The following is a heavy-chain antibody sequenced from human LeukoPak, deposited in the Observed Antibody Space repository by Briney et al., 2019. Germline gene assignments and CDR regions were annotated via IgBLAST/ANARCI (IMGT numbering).Heavy chain of an antibody. CDR3: ARPGGYCSSTSCSYPYFDY. CDR1: GFTFSSYW. CDR2: IKQDGSEK. J-gene: IGHJ4*02. V-gene: IGHV3-7*01. D-gene: IGHD2-2*01. Sequence: PGRSLRLSCAAFGFTFSSYWMSWVRQAPGKGLEWVANIKQDGSEKYYVDSVKGRFTISRDNAKNSLYLQMNSLRAEDTAVYYCARPGGYCSSTSCSYPYFDYWGQGTLVTVSS.